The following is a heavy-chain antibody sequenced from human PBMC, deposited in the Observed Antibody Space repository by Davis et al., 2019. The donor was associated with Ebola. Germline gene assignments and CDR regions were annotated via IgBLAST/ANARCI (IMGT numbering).Heavy chain of an antibody. CDR2: INWNGGST. CDR1: GFTFDDYG. J-gene: IGHJ5*02. Sequence: PGGSLRLSCAASGFTFDDYGMSWVRQAPGKGLEWVSGINWNGGSTYYADSVKGRFTISRDNSKNSLYLQMNSLRTEDTALYYCAKALGYCSSNSCYTEYFDLWGQGTLVTVSS. V-gene: IGHV3-43*02. D-gene: IGHD2-2*02. CDR3: AKALGYCSSNSCYTEYFDL.